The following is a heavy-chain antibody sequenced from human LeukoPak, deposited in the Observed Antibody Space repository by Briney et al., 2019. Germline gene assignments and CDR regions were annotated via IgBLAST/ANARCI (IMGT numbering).Heavy chain of an antibody. J-gene: IGHJ4*02. Sequence: GGSLRLSCAASGFNFNTYEMNWVRQAPGQGLEWVSYICGRGSTKYYADSVKGRFTISRDNAENSLYLQMNGLRAEDTAVYYCARGLYYYGSGNYVPGLPDYWGQGTLVTVSS. CDR3: ARGLYYYGSGNYVPGLPDY. CDR2: ICGRGSTK. D-gene: IGHD3-10*01. V-gene: IGHV3-48*03. CDR1: GFNFNTYE.